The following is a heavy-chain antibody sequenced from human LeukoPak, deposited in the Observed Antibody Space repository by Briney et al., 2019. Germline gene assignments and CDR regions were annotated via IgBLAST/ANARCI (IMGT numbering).Heavy chain of an antibody. Sequence: SVKVSCKASGGTFSSYAISWVRQAPGQGLEWMGMIIPIFGTANYAQKFQGRVTITTDESTSTAYMELSSLRSEDTAVYYCATLRRSHYDFWSGPMDVWGKGTTVTVSS. CDR3: ATLRRSHYDFWSGPMDV. CDR1: GGTFSSYA. V-gene: IGHV1-69*05. D-gene: IGHD3-3*01. CDR2: IIPIFGTA. J-gene: IGHJ6*03.